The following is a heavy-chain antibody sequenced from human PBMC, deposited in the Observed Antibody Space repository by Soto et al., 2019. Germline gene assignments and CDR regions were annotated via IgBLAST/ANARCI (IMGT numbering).Heavy chain of an antibody. CDR1: GFSFSSLA. CDR3: ARWGNWKVADY. D-gene: IGHD1-1*01. Sequence: GSLRLSCAASGFSFSSLAMSWVRQATGKGLGWVSSISGRGVNTRYADSVKGRFTISRDNSRNMLYLEMNRLRVEDTAVYHCARWGNWKVADYWGQGTLVTVSS. CDR2: ISGRGVNT. J-gene: IGHJ4*02. V-gene: IGHV3-23*01.